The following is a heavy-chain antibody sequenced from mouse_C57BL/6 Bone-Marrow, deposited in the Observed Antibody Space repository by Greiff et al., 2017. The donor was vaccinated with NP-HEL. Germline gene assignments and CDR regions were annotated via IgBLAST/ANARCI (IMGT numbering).Heavy chain of an antibody. Sequence: EVKLQESGPELVKPGASVKISCKASGYSFTDYNMNWVKQSTGKSLEWIGVINPNYGTTSYNQKFKGKATLTVDQSSSAAYMQLNSLTSEDSAVYYCARRGPLWYYFDYWGQGTTLTVSS. V-gene: IGHV1-39*01. CDR3: ARRGPLWYYFDY. J-gene: IGHJ2*01. CDR2: INPNYGTT. CDR1: GYSFTDYN. D-gene: IGHD1-1*02.